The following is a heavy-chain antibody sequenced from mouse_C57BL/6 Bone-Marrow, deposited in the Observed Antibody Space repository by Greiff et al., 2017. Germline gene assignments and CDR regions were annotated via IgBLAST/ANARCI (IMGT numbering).Heavy chain of an antibody. Sequence: VQLQQSGAELARPGASVKMSCKASGYTFTSYTMHWVQQRPGQGLEWIGYINPSSGYTKYNQKFKDKATLTADKSSSTAYMQLSSLTSEDSAVYYCARLPFYPYAMDYWGQGTSVTVSS. CDR1: GYTFTSYT. CDR3: ARLPFYPYAMDY. CDR2: INPSSGYT. V-gene: IGHV1-4*01. D-gene: IGHD2-1*01. J-gene: IGHJ4*01.